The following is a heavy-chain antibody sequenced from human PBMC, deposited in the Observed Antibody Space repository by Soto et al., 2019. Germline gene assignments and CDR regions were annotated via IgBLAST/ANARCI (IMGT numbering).Heavy chain of an antibody. Sequence: GGSLRLSCAASGFTFSSYWMHWVRQAPGKGLVWVSRINSDGSSTSYADSVKGRFTISRDNAKNTLYLQMNSLRAEDTAVYYWAREKTMVRGVITYRDKYWGQGTLVTVSS. V-gene: IGHV3-74*01. D-gene: IGHD3-10*01. CDR3: AREKTMVRGVITYRDKY. CDR1: GFTFSSYW. CDR2: INSDGSST. J-gene: IGHJ4*02.